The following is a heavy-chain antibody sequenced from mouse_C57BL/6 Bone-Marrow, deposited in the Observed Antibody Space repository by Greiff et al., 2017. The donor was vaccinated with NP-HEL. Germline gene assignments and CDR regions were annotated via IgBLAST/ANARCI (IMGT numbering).Heavy chain of an antibody. J-gene: IGHJ4*01. CDR2: IRNKANGYTT. Sequence: EVKLMESGGGLVQPGGSLSLSCAASGFTFTDYYMSWVRQPPGKALEWLGFIRNKANGYTTEYSASVKGRFTISRDNSQSILYLQMNALRAEDSATYYCARYPPRQLRLREYYAMDYWGQGTSVTVSS. CDR3: ARYPPRQLRLREYYAMDY. CDR1: GFTFTDYY. D-gene: IGHD3-2*02. V-gene: IGHV7-3*01.